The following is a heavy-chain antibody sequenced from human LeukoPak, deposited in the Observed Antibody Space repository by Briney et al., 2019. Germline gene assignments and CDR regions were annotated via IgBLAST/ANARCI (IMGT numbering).Heavy chain of an antibody. D-gene: IGHD3-9*01. J-gene: IGHJ4*02. CDR3: ARGPNYDILTGPDY. CDR2: ISYDGSNK. Sequence: PGGSLRLSCAASGFTFSSYAMHWVRQAPGKGLEWVAVISYDGSNKYHAVSVKGRFTISRDNSKNTLYLQMNSLRAEDTAVYYCARGPNYDILTGPDYWGQGTLVTVSA. V-gene: IGHV3-30*04. CDR1: GFTFSSYA.